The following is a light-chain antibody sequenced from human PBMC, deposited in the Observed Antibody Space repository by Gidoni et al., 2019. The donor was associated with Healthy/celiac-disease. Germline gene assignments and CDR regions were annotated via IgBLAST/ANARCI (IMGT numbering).Light chain of an antibody. V-gene: IGLV1-44*01. CDR1: SSNIGSNT. CDR2: SNN. J-gene: IGLJ1*01. CDR3: AAWDDSLHGHV. Sequence: QSVLTQPPSASGTPGQRVTISCSGSSSNIGSNTVNWYQQLPGTAPKLLIYSNNQRPSGVPYRFSGSKSGTSASLAISGLQSEDEADYYCAAWDDSLHGHVFGTGTKVTVL.